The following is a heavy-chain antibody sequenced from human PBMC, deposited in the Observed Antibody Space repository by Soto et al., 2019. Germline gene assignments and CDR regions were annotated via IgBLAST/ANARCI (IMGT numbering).Heavy chain of an antibody. V-gene: IGHV2-5*02. Sequence: QITLKESGPTLVKPTQTLTLTCTFSGFSLYSSGVGVAWIRQPPGKALEFLGLIYWDGDKHFSPSLKSRLTTTRDTSKNHVVLTMTNVDPVDTATYYCAHRYIERGLSGFPNWGQGTLVTVSS. CDR1: GFSLYSSGVG. D-gene: IGHD3-16*01. CDR3: AHRYIERGLSGFPN. J-gene: IGHJ4*02. CDR2: IYWDGDK.